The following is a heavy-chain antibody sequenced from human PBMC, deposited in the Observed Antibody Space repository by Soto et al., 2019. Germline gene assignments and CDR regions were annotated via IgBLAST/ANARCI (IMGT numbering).Heavy chain of an antibody. J-gene: IGHJ6*02. CDR1: GGSISSGAYY. CDR3: ARQGIAAAGYYYYYGMDV. CDR2: IYYSGST. Sequence: PSETLSLTCTVSGGSISSGAYYWSWIRQHPGKGLEWIGYIYYSGSTYYNPSLKSRVTISVDTSKNQFSLKLSSVTAADTAVYYCARQGIAAAGYYYYYGMDVWGQGTTVTVSS. D-gene: IGHD6-13*01. V-gene: IGHV4-30-4*08.